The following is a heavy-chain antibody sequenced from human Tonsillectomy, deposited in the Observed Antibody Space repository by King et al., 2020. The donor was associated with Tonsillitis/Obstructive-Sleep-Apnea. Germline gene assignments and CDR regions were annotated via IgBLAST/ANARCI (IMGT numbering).Heavy chain of an antibody. V-gene: IGHV1-18*01. D-gene: IGHD3-22*01. CDR2: ISPYNGDT. CDR3: ASDSMSHYYDSSAYYTFDY. Sequence: VQLVQSGAEVKKPGASVKVSCKASGYTFTSYGISWVRQAPGQGLEWMGWISPYNGDTNYAQKLQDRVTMTTGTSTSTAYMELRSLRSDDTAVYYCASDSMSHYYDSSAYYTFDYWGQGTLVTVSS. CDR1: GYTFTSYG. J-gene: IGHJ4*02.